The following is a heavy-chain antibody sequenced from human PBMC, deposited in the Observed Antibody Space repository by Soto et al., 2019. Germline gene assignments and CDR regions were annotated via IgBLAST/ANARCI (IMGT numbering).Heavy chain of an antibody. Sequence: QVQLVESGGGVVQPGGSLRLSCAASGFTFSGYGMHWVRQSPGEGLEWVAILANDGSYQYYAESVKGRFTISRDNSKNTLYLQMYRRRPEDTAVYYCARSIGGSSYYPPDYWGQGTLVTVSS. CDR3: ARSIGGSSYYPPDY. D-gene: IGHD2-15*01. CDR1: GFTFSGYG. J-gene: IGHJ4*02. CDR2: LANDGSYQ. V-gene: IGHV3-30*03.